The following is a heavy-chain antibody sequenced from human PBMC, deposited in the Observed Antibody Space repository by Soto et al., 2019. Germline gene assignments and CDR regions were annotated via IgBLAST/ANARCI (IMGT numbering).Heavy chain of an antibody. Sequence: SETLSLTCTVSGGSISSYYWSWIRQPPGKGLEWIGYIYYSGSTNYNPSLKSRVTISVDTSKNQFSLKLSSVTAADTAVYYCARDMGYCSSTSCYTGTYYYYYGNDVCGQGPTVTVSS. D-gene: IGHD2-2*02. CDR3: ARDMGYCSSTSCYTGTYYYYYGNDV. CDR1: GGSISSYY. CDR2: IYYSGST. V-gene: IGHV4-59*01. J-gene: IGHJ6*02.